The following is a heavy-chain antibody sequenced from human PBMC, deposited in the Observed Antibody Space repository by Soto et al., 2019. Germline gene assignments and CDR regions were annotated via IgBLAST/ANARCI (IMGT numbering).Heavy chain of an antibody. J-gene: IGHJ5*02. Sequence: ASVKVSCKASGYTFTNYARNWVRQAPGQRLEWMGWINAGNGNTEYSQNFQARVTITRDTSASTAYMELSSLTSEATAVYYCATDQGYDNSAAYYFPWGQGTLVTGSS. CDR1: GYTFTNYA. V-gene: IGHV1-3*01. CDR3: ATDQGYDNSAAYYFP. D-gene: IGHD3-22*01. CDR2: INAGNGNT.